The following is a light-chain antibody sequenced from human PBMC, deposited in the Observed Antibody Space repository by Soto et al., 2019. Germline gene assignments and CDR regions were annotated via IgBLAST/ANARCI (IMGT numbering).Light chain of an antibody. V-gene: IGLV1-44*01. J-gene: IGLJ3*02. CDR2: SNN. CDR3: AAWDDSLNGHWV. CDR1: SSNIGSNT. Sequence: QSVLTQPPSASGTPGQRVTISCSGSSSNIGSNTVNWYQQLPGTAPKLLIYSNNQRPSGVPDRFSGSKSGTTASLAISGLQSEDEADYYRAAWDDSLNGHWVFGGGTKLTVL.